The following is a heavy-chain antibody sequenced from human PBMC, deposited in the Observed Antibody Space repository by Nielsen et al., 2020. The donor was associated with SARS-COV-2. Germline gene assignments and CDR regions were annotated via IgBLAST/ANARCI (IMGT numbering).Heavy chain of an antibody. V-gene: IGHV3-48*04. Sequence: GESLKISCAASGFAFSDFGMHWVRQAPGQGLEWGSYISGNGENIDYADFVEGRFTLYRDNAENSLYLQLNSLRAEDTALYSCAREQRTSGFDYWGQGILVTVSP. D-gene: IGHD2-2*01. CDR3: AREQRTSGFDY. J-gene: IGHJ4*02. CDR2: ISGNGENI. CDR1: GFAFSDFG.